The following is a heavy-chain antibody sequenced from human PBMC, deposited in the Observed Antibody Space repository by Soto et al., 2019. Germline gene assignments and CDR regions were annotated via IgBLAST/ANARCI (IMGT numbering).Heavy chain of an antibody. CDR1: GGSISSGDYY. J-gene: IGHJ4*02. V-gene: IGHV4-30-4*01. CDR2: IYYSGST. D-gene: IGHD4-17*01. CDR3: ARADYGGTPGDY. Sequence: QVQLQESGPGLVKPSQTLSLTCTVSGGSISSGDYYWSWIRQPPGKGLEWIGYIYYSGSTYYNPSLQSRVTTSGDTSKSQFSRKLSSVTAADTAVYYCARADYGGTPGDYWGQGPLVTVSS.